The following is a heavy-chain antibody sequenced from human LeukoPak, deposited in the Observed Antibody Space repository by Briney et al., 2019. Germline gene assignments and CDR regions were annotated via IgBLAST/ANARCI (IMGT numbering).Heavy chain of an antibody. J-gene: IGHJ6*03. CDR1: GGSISSYY. CDR3: ARGGVVVPAAIGSYYMDV. Sequence: PSETLSLTCTVSGGSISSYYWSWFRQPPGKGLEWIGYIYYSGSTNYNPSLKSRVTISVDTSKNQFSLKLSSVTAADTAVYYCARGGVVVPAAIGSYYMDVWGKGTTVTVSS. V-gene: IGHV4-59*01. D-gene: IGHD2-2*01. CDR2: IYYSGST.